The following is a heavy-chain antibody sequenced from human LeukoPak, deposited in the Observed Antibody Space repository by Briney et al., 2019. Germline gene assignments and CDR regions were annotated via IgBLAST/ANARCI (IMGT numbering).Heavy chain of an antibody. Sequence: TGGSLRLSCAASGXTFSSYWVHWVRQAPGKGLVWVSRVNTDGSTTTYADSVKGRFTISRDNAKNTLYLQMNSLRAEDTAVYYCTRGGITFDYWGQGTLVTVSS. J-gene: IGHJ4*02. CDR1: GXTFSSYW. D-gene: IGHD1-20*01. CDR2: VNTDGSTT. V-gene: IGHV3-74*01. CDR3: TRGGITFDY.